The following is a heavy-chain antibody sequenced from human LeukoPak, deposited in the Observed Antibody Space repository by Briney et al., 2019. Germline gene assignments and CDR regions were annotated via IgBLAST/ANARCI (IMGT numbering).Heavy chain of an antibody. J-gene: IGHJ4*02. Sequence: ASVKVSCKASGYTFTSYGISWVRQAPGQGLEWMGWISAYNGNTNYAQKLQGRVTMTTDTSTSTAYMELSSLRSEDTAVYYCARNRDGYNSFDYWGQGTLVTVSS. D-gene: IGHD5-24*01. CDR3: ARNRDGYNSFDY. CDR1: GYTFTSYG. V-gene: IGHV1-18*01. CDR2: ISAYNGNT.